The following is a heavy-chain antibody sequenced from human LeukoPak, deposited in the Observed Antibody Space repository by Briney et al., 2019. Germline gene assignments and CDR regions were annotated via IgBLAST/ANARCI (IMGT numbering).Heavy chain of an antibody. CDR3: AIGRYSYGYRRGYYFDY. J-gene: IGHJ4*02. Sequence: GASVKVSCKASGYTFTGYYMHWVRQATGQGLEWMGWMNPNSGNTGYAQKFQGRVTMTRNTSISTAYMELSSLRSEDTAVYYCAIGRYSYGYRRGYYFDYWGQGTLVTVSS. V-gene: IGHV1-8*02. D-gene: IGHD5-18*01. CDR1: GYTFTGYY. CDR2: MNPNSGNT.